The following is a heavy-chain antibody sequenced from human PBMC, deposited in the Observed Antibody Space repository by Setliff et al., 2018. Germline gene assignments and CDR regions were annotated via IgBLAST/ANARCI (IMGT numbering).Heavy chain of an antibody. Sequence: GESLTISCKGSGYSFTSYWIGWVRQMPGKGLEWMGIIYPGDSDTRYSPSFQGQVTISADKSISTAYLQWSSLKASDTAMYYCARYDTSGYHYYYGMDVWGQGTTVTVSS. J-gene: IGHJ6*02. V-gene: IGHV5-51*01. CDR1: GYSFTSYW. CDR3: ARYDTSGYHYYYGMDV. D-gene: IGHD3-22*01. CDR2: IYPGDSDT.